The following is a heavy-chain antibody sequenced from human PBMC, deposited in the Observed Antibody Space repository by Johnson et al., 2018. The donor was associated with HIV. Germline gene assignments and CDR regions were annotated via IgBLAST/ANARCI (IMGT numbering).Heavy chain of an antibody. CDR2: ISGSGSST. Sequence: VQLVESGGGLVQPGGSLRLSCAPSGFTFSSYAMAWVRQAPGKGLEWVSTISGSGSSTHYADYVKGRFTISRDNAKNTLYLQMNSLRAEDTAVYYCAREGPYSSRWGAFDIWGQGTMVTVSS. CDR3: AREGPYSSRWGAFDI. V-gene: IGHV3-23*04. J-gene: IGHJ3*02. D-gene: IGHD6-13*01. CDR1: GFTFSSYA.